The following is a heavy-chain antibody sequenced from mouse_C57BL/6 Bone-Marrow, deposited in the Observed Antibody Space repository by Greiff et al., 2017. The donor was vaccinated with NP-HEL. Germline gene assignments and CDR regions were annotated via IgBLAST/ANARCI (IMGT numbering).Heavy chain of an antibody. V-gene: IGHV5-17*01. CDR2: ISSGSSTI. J-gene: IGHJ3*01. D-gene: IGHD2-3*01. CDR1: GFTFSDYG. Sequence: EVKLMESGGGLVKPGGSLKLSCAASGFTFSDYGMHWVRQAPEKGLEWVAYISSGSSTIYYADTVKGRFTISRDTAKNTLFLQMTSLRSEDTAMYYCARDCYCPAGFAYWGQGTLVTVSA. CDR3: ARDCYCPAGFAY.